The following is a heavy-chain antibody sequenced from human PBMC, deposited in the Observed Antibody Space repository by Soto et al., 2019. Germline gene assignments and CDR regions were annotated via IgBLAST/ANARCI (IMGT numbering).Heavy chain of an antibody. V-gene: IGHV3-20*04. J-gene: IGHJ3*02. CDR1: GFTFGDYG. CDR3: ARGRGAARDAFDI. D-gene: IGHD6-6*01. CDR2: INWNGGST. Sequence: GGSLRLSCAASGFTFGDYGMSWVRQAPGKGLEWVSGINWNGGSTGYADSVKGRFTISRDNAKNSLYLQMNSMRAEDTALYYCARGRGAARDAFDIWGQGTMVTVSS.